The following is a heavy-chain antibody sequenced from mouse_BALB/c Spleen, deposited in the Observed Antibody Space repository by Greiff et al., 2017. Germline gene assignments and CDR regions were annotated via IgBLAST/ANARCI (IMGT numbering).Heavy chain of an antibody. V-gene: IGHV1S126*01. D-gene: IGHD1-1*01. CDR2: IDPSDSET. CDR1: GYSFTSYW. Sequence: VQIQQSGPQLVRPGASVKISCKASGYSFTSYWMHWVKQRPGQGLEWIGMIDPSDSETRLNQKFKDKATLTVDKSSSTAYMQLSSPTSEDSAVYYCARSLITTVVATDYWGQGTTLTVSS. CDR3: ARSLITTVVATDY. J-gene: IGHJ2*01.